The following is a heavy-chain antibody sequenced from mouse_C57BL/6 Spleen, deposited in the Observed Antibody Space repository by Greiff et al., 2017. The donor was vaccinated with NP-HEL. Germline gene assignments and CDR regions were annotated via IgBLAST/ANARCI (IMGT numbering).Heavy chain of an antibody. CDR1: GYAFSSSW. Sequence: VQLVESGPELVKPGASVKISCKASGYAFSSSWMNWVKQRPGKGLEWIGRIYPGDGDTNYHGKFKGKATLTADKSSSTSDMQLSSLTSEDSAVYFCARRLTGAWGYFDYWGQGTTLTVSS. CDR3: ARRLTGAWGYFDY. D-gene: IGHD4-1*01. CDR2: IYPGDGDT. J-gene: IGHJ2*01. V-gene: IGHV1-82*01.